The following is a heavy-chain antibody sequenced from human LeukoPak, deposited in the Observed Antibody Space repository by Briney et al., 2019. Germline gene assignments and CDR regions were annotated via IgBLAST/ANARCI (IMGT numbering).Heavy chain of an antibody. CDR2: ISHDGSKK. V-gene: IGHV3-30*18. Sequence: PGGSLRLSCAASGFTFSHYGIHWVRQAPGEGLEWMAVISHDGSKKYYADSVKARFSMSRDNSNNTLYLHMNSLRVEDTAVYCCAKAGDFYGPGDWGQGTLVTVSS. CDR1: GFTFSHYG. CDR3: AKAGDFYGPGD. J-gene: IGHJ4*02. D-gene: IGHD2/OR15-2a*01.